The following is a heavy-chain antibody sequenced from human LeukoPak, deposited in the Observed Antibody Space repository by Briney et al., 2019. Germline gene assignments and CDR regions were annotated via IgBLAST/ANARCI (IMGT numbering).Heavy chain of an antibody. J-gene: IGHJ6*03. CDR3: ARQYYDFWSGYYYNYYMDV. Sequence: ASVKVSCKASGYTFTGYYMHWVRQAPGQGLEWMGWINPNSGGTNYAQKFQGRVTMTRDTSISTAYMELSRLRSDDTAVYYCARQYYDFWSGYYYNYYMDVWGKGTTVTVSS. CDR1: GYTFTGYY. CDR2: INPNSGGT. D-gene: IGHD3-3*01. V-gene: IGHV1-2*02.